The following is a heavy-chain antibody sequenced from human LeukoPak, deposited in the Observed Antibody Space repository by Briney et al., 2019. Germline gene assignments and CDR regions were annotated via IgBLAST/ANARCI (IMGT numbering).Heavy chain of an antibody. J-gene: IGHJ5*02. V-gene: IGHV4-4*07. Sequence: SETLSLTCTVSGGSISSYYWSWIRQPAGKGLEWIGRIYTSGSTNYNPSLKSRVTMSVDTSKNQFSLKLSSVTAADTAVYYCARDSPPRYSSSWSHRHNWFDPWGQGTLVTVSS. CDR1: GGSISSYY. CDR3: ARDSPPRYSSSWSHRHNWFDP. CDR2: IYTSGST. D-gene: IGHD6-13*01.